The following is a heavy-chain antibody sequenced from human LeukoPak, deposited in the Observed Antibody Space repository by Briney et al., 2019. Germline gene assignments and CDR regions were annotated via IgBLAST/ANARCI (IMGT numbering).Heavy chain of an antibody. J-gene: IGHJ4*02. Sequence: GGCLRLSCAASGFTFSSYGMHWVRQAPGKGLEWVAFIRYDGSNKYYADSVKGRFTISRDNSKNTLYLQMNSLRAEDTAVYYCARQVVGATFQYYFDYWGQGTLVTVSS. CDR1: GFTFSSYG. CDR3: ARQVVGATFQYYFDY. V-gene: IGHV3-30*02. CDR2: IRYDGSNK. D-gene: IGHD1-26*01.